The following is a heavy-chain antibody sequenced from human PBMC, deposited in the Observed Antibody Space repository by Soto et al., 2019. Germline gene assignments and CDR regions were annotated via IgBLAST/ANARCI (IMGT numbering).Heavy chain of an antibody. CDR3: AKRPTAVTSARRDYFGG. CDR2: IYYSGSP. D-gene: IGHD4-4*01. J-gene: IGHJ3*01. V-gene: IGHV4-39*01. Sequence: PSETLSLTCTVSGGSISSSTYNWGWIRQPPGKRLEWIGNIYYSGSPYYNPSLKSRVTISVDTSRNQLSLKLSSVTAADTAVYYWAKRPTAVTSARRDYFGGWGPGTMVTVSS. CDR1: GGSISSSTYN.